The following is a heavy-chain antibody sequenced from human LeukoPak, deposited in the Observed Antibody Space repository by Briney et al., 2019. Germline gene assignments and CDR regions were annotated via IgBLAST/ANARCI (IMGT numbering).Heavy chain of an antibody. D-gene: IGHD2-2*01. CDR2: IYYSGST. V-gene: IGHV4-39*01. Sequence: SETLSLTCTVSGGSISSSSYYWGWIRQPPGKGLEWIGSIYYSGSTYYNPSLKSRVTISLDTSKNQFSLKLSSVTAADTAVYYCATSRQLLDNWFDPWGQGTLVTVSS. CDR3: ATSRQLLDNWFDP. J-gene: IGHJ5*02. CDR1: GGSISSSSYY.